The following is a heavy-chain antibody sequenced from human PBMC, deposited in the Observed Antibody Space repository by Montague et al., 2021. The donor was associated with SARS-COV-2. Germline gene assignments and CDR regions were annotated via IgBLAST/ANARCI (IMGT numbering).Heavy chain of an antibody. CDR1: GGSIRSYY. V-gene: IGHV4-59*01. CDR2: IYYTGRT. CDR3: ARFWSGYVDK. J-gene: IGHJ4*02. D-gene: IGHD3-3*01. Sequence: SETLSLTCSFSGGSIRSYYWSWIRLPPGKPLEWLGYIYYTGRTTHNPSLKSRVTISVHTSKSQFSLRLTSVTAADTAVYFCARFWSGYVDKWSQGTLVTVSS.